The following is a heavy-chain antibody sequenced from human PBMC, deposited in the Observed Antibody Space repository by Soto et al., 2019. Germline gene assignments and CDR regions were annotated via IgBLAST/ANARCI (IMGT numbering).Heavy chain of an antibody. CDR1: GGSIRRYY. CDR2: IYYSART. J-gene: IGHJ6*02. V-gene: IGHV4-59*08. D-gene: IGHD3-16*01. CDR3: ARGLWEREGYVMDV. Sequence: QVQLQESGPGLGQPSKTLSLTCTDSGGSIRRYYWSWIRQPPGKELQYIGYIYYSARTNYNPSVKRLFTVSDDTSTNPSSLTLSSVTAAYPVVYYCARGLWEREGYVMDVWRQGPTVTVSS.